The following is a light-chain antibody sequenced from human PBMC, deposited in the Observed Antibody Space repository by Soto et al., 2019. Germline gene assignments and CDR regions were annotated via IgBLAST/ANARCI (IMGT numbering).Light chain of an antibody. V-gene: IGLV4-69*01. CDR2: LNSDGSH. CDR3: QTWGHGIQV. J-gene: IGLJ3*02. CDR1: SCHSGYA. Sequence: QSVLTQSPSASASLGASVKLTCTLSSCHSGYAIAWHQQQPEKGPRFLMHLNSDGSHNKGDGIPDRFSGSSSGAERYLAISSLHSEDEAEYYCQTWGHGIQVFGGGTKLTVL.